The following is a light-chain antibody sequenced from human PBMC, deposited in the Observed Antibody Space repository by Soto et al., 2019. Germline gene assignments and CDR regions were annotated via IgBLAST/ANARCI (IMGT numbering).Light chain of an antibody. CDR1: QGIRDE. Sequence: IQMTQSPSSLSASVGDRVTITCRASQGIRDELGWYQQKAGKAPNLLISAASRLQSGVPSRFSGSGSGTEFTLTISSLQPDDFATYYCQQYNSYSFGQGTKVDIK. CDR3: QQYNSYS. V-gene: IGKV1-17*01. CDR2: AAS. J-gene: IGKJ1*01.